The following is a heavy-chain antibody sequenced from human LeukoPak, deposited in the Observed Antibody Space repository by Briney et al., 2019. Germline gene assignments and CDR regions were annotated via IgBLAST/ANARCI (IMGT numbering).Heavy chain of an antibody. D-gene: IGHD2-15*01. CDR1: GYAFTSYA. V-gene: IGHV7-4-1*02. Sequence: ASVKASCKASGYAFTSYAMNWVRQAPGQGLEWMGWINTNTGNPTYAQGFTGRFVFSLDTSVSTAYLQISSLKAEDTAVYYCAREVVVDRFDPWGQGTLVTVSS. CDR3: AREVVVDRFDP. J-gene: IGHJ5*02. CDR2: INTNTGNP.